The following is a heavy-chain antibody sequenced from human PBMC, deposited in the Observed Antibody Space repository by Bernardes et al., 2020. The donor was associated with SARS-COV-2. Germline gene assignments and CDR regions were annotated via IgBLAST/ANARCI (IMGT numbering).Heavy chain of an antibody. CDR1: GFTFSSYA. CDR2: ISCSGCST. Sequence: GGSLRLSCAASGFTFSSYAMSWVRQAPGKGLEWVSAISCSGCSTYYSDSVKRRFTISRDNSKNTLYLQMNSLRDEDTAVYYCAKDLAPTAARIEGDDYYYYYGMDVWGQGTTVTVSS. D-gene: IGHD2-2*01. CDR3: AKDLAPTAARIEGDDYYYYYGMDV. J-gene: IGHJ6*02. V-gene: IGHV3-23*01.